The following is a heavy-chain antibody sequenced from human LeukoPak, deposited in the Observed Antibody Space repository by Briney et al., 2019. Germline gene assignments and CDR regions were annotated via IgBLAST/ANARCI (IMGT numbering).Heavy chain of an antibody. J-gene: IGHJ4*02. CDR2: INQGGSDK. CDR1: GFTFSGHW. V-gene: IGHV3-7*01. CDR3: ATDLSY. Sequence: GGSLRLSCAASGFTFSGHWMSWVRQAPGKGLEWVANINQGGSDKYYVDSVKGRFTISRDNANNLLYLQMNSLRAEDTALYFCATDLSYWGQGTLVTVSS.